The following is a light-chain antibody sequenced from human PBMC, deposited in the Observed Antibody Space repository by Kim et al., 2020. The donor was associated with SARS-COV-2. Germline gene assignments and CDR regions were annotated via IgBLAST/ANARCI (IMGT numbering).Light chain of an antibody. CDR1: SLRSYY. V-gene: IGLV3-19*01. Sequence: SSELTQDPAVSVALGQTVRITCQGDSLRSYYASWYQQKPGQAPVLVIYGKNNRPSGIPDRFSGSSSGNTASLTITGAQAADEADYYCISRDSSGNHWVFG. J-gene: IGLJ3*02. CDR3: ISRDSSGNHWV. CDR2: GKN.